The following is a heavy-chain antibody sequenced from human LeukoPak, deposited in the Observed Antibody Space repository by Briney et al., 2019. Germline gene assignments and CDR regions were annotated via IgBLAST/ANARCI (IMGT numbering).Heavy chain of an antibody. CDR2: ISSSSSYI. J-gene: IGHJ4*02. CDR3: ARGGYGSGSYGGDFDY. CDR1: GGSISSSN. V-gene: IGHV3-21*01. Sequence: ETLSLTCAVSGGSISSSNWWSWVRQAPGKGLEWVSSISSSSSYIYYADSVKGRFTISRDNAKNSLYLQMNSLRAEDTAVYYCARGGYGSGSYGGDFDYWGQGTLVTVSS. D-gene: IGHD3-10*01.